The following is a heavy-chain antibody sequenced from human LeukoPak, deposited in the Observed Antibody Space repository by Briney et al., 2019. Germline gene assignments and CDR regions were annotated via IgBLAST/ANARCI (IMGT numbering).Heavy chain of an antibody. V-gene: IGHV4-59*12. J-gene: IGHJ3*02. Sequence: SETLSLTCTVSGGSISSYYWSWIRQPPGKGLEWIGYIYYSGSTNYNPSLKSRVTISVDTSKNQFSLKLSSVTAADTAVYYCASQYSSGWYRNDAFDIWGQGTMVTVSS. CDR2: IYYSGST. CDR1: GGSISSYY. CDR3: ASQYSSGWYRNDAFDI. D-gene: IGHD6-19*01.